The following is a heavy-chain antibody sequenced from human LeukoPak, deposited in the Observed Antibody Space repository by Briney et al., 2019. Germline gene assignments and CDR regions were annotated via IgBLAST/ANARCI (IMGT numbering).Heavy chain of an antibody. D-gene: IGHD5-12*01. CDR2: IYYSGST. CDR3: ARGRGYSGYACGY. J-gene: IGHJ4*02. CDR1: GGSISSGGYY. Sequence: SETLSLTCTVSGGSISSGGYYWSWIRQHPGKGLEWIGYIYYSGSTYYNPSLKSRVTISIDTSKNQFSLKLTSVTSADTAVFYCARGRGYSGYACGYWGQGTLVTVSS. V-gene: IGHV4-31*03.